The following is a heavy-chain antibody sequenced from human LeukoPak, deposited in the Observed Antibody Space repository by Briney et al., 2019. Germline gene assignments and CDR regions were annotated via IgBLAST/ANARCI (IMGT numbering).Heavy chain of an antibody. CDR2: TYYSGST. J-gene: IGHJ5*02. CDR1: GGSISSGDYY. Sequence: PSETLSLTCTVSGGSISSGDYYWSWIRQPPGKGLEWIGYTYYSGSTYYNPSLKNRVSISVDTSKNQFSLNLSSETAADTAVYYCARPYYYDSRIDPWGQGTLVTVSS. CDR3: ARPYYYDSRIDP. V-gene: IGHV4-30-4*01. D-gene: IGHD3-22*01.